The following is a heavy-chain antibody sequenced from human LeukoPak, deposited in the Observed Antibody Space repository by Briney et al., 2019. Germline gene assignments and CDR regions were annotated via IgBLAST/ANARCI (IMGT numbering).Heavy chain of an antibody. J-gene: IGHJ4*02. CDR2: ISTSNSYI. CDR3: ARDDGYGDPYFDY. V-gene: IGHV3-21*01. Sequence: GGSLRLSCGASGFTFSSYPMNWVRQAPGKGLEWVSSISTSNSYIYYADSVRGRFTISRDNAKNSLYLQMNSLRAEDTAVYYCARDDGYGDPYFDYWGQGTLVTVSS. CDR1: GFTFSSYP. D-gene: IGHD4-17*01.